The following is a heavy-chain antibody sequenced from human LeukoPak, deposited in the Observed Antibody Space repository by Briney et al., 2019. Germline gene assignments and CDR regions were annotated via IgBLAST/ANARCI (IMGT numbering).Heavy chain of an antibody. CDR1: GFTFDDYA. Sequence: GRSLRLSCAASGFTFDDYAMPWVRQAPGKGLEWVSGISWNSGSIGYADSVKGRFTISRDNAKNSLYLQMNSLRAEDTALYYCAKVSKGGVVVKEFDYWGQGTLVTVSS. CDR2: ISWNSGSI. J-gene: IGHJ4*02. D-gene: IGHD3-22*01. CDR3: AKVSKGGVVVKEFDY. V-gene: IGHV3-9*01.